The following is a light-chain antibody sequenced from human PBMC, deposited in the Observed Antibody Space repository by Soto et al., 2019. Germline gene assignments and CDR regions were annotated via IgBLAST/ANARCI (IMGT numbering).Light chain of an antibody. Sequence: EILMTQSPATLSVSPGERATLSCRASQSVSNNVAWYQQKPGQAPRLLIYYASTRATGIPARFSGSGSGTEFTLTISSLQSEDFALYYYQQYNNWPPITFGQGTRLEIK. CDR3: QQYNNWPPIT. V-gene: IGKV3-15*01. J-gene: IGKJ5*01. CDR2: YAS. CDR1: QSVSNN.